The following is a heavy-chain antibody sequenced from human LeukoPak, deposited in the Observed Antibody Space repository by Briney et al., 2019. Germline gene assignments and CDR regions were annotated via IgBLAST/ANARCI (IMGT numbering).Heavy chain of an antibody. CDR2: INHSGST. CDR1: GGSFSGYY. Sequence: ASETLSLTCAVYGGSFSGYYWSWIRQPPGKGLEWIGEINHSGSTNYNPSLKSRVTISVDTSKNRLSLKLSSVTATDTAVYYCARATYDAFDIWGQGTMVTVSS. J-gene: IGHJ3*02. CDR3: ARATYDAFDI. V-gene: IGHV4-34*01.